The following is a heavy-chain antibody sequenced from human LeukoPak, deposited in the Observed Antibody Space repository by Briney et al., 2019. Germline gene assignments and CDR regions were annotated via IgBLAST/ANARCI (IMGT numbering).Heavy chain of an antibody. CDR3: AKGWNGMDDGGGLDY. J-gene: IGHJ4*02. V-gene: IGHV3-20*04. CDR1: LFTFDDYG. Sequence: PGGSLRLSRAASLFTFDDYGMCSVRQVPGKGLEWVSVINWNGGGTAYVDSVKGRFTISRDNAKNSLYLQMNSLRAEDTALYYCAKGWNGMDDGGGLDYWGQGTLVTVSS. CDR2: INWNGGGT. D-gene: IGHD4-23*01.